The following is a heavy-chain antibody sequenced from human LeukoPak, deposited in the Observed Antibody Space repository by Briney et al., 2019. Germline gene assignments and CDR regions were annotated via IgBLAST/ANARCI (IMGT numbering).Heavy chain of an antibody. CDR3: ASSAYYRSDY. CDR2: IKQDGTEK. D-gene: IGHD3-22*01. CDR1: GFTFTSYA. Sequence: PGGSLRLSCAASGFTFTSYAMSWVRQAPGKGLEWVANIKQDGTEKHYVDSVKGRFTISRDNAKNSLYLQMNSLRAEDTAAYYCASSAYYRSDYWGQGTLVTVSS. J-gene: IGHJ4*02. V-gene: IGHV3-7*02.